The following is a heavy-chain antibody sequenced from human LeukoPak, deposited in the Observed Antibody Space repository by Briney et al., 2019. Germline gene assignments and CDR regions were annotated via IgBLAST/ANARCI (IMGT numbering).Heavy chain of an antibody. CDR2: ITGSGATT. Sequence: PGGSLRLSCTASGFPFINYGMSWVRQAPGKGLEWVSAITGSGATTYYADSVKGRFTISRDNAKKSLYLQMNSLRDEDTAVYYCARDFFAFGGVIALLDYWGQGTLVTVSS. CDR1: GFPFINYG. D-gene: IGHD3-16*02. CDR3: ARDFFAFGGVIALLDY. V-gene: IGHV3-23*01. J-gene: IGHJ4*02.